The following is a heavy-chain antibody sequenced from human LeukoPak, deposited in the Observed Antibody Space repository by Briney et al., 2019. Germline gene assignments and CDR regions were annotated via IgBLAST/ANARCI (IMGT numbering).Heavy chain of an antibody. CDR1: GGSISSYY. CDR2: IYYRGST. CDR3: ARHGHGAILTGYPFDC. J-gene: IGHJ4*02. D-gene: IGHD3-9*01. V-gene: IGHV4-59*08. Sequence: PSETLSLTCTVSGGSISSYYWSWIRQPPGKGLEWIGYIYYRGSTNYNPSLKSRVTISVDTSKNQFSLKLSSVTAADTAVYYCARHGHGAILTGYPFDCWGQGTLVTVSS.